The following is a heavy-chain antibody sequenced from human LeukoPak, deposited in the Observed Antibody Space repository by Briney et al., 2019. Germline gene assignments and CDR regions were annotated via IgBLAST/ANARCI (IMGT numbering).Heavy chain of an antibody. J-gene: IGHJ4*02. D-gene: IGHD1-26*01. CDR3: TTDRDSGSYHLLDY. Sequence: GGSLRLSCAASGFTFSNAWMSWVRQAPGKGLEWVGRIKSKTDGGTTDYAAPVKGRFTISRDDSKNTLYLQMNSLKTEDTAVYYCTTDRDSGSYHLLDYWGQGTLVTVSP. CDR1: GFTFSNAW. CDR2: IKSKTDGGTT. V-gene: IGHV3-15*01.